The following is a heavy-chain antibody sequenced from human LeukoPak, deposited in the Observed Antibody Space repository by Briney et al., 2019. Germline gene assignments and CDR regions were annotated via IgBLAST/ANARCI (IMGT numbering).Heavy chain of an antibody. D-gene: IGHD4-17*01. CDR2: IYYSGST. J-gene: IGHJ4*02. V-gene: IGHV4-59*08. Sequence: SETLSLTCTVSGGSISSYYWSWIRQPPGKGLEWIGYIYYSGSTNYNPSLKSRVTISVDTSKNQFSLKLSSVTAADTAVYYCARHARATVTTPTYFDYWGQGTLVTVSS. CDR1: GGSISSYY. CDR3: ARHARATVTTPTYFDY.